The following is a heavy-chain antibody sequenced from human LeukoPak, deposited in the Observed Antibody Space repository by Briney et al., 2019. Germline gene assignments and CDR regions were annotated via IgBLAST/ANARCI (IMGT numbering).Heavy chain of an antibody. CDR2: ISNSGST. J-gene: IGHJ4*02. CDR3: ARMLWFGELLYFDY. V-gene: IGHV4-59*08. D-gene: IGHD3-10*01. CDR1: GGSISSYY. Sequence: SETLSLTCTVSGGSISSYYWSWIRQPPGKGLEWVGFISNSGSTTYSPSLKSRVIISEDTSKNQFSLKLSSVTAADTAVYYCARMLWFGELLYFDYWGQGTLVTVSS.